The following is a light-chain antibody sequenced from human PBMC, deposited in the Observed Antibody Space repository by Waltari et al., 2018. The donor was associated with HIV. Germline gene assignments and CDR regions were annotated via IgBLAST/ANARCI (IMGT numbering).Light chain of an antibody. CDR2: EVS. CDR1: SSDVGGYNY. J-gene: IGLJ3*02. V-gene: IGLV2-14*01. CDR3: SSYTTSSTLV. Sequence: QSALTQPASVSGSPGQSITISCPGPSSDVGGYNYVSWFQQHPGKAPKLMIYEVSNRPSGVSNRFSGSKSGNTASLTISGLQAEDEADYYCSSYTTSSTLVFGGGTKLTV.